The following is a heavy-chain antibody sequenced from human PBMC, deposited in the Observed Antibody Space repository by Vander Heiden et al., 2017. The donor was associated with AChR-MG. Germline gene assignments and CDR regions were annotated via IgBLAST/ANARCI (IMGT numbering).Heavy chain of an antibody. CDR1: GLTFSNYD. D-gene: IGHD3-10*01. Sequence: EVQLVEPGGGLVQPGGSLRLSCAASGLTFSNYDIKWVRQAPGKGREWVSSITSSGRTTYYADSVKGRFIISRDNAKNSLYWQMNSLRDEDTAVYYCATLWFGGLERNWGQGTLVTVSS. CDR3: ATLWFGGLERN. CDR2: ITSSGRTT. V-gene: IGHV3-48*02. J-gene: IGHJ4*02.